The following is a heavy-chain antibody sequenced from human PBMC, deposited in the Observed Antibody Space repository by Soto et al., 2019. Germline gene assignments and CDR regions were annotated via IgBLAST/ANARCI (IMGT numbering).Heavy chain of an antibody. CDR3: ARVRIVISGNSGYYYYGMDV. D-gene: IGHD2-21*01. CDR2: IIPIFGTA. Sequence: SVKVSCKASGGTFSSYAISWVRQAPGQGLEWMGGIIPIFGTANYAQKFQGRVTITADESTSTAYMEPSSLRSEDTAVYYCARVRIVISGNSGYYYYGMDVWGQGTTVTVSS. V-gene: IGHV1-69*13. CDR1: GGTFSSYA. J-gene: IGHJ6*02.